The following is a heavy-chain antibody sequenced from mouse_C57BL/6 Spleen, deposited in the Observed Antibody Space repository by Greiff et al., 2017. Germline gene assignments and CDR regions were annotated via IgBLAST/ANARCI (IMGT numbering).Heavy chain of an antibody. V-gene: IGHV14-4*01. CDR2: IDPENGDT. J-gene: IGHJ3*01. CDR3: TGYSPFAY. CDR1: GFNIKDDY. D-gene: IGHD2-12*01. Sequence: EVKLQESGAELVRPGASVKLSCTASGFNIKDDYMHWVKQRPEQGLEWIGWIDPENGDTEYASKFQGKATITADTSSNTAYLQLSSLTSEDTAVYYCTGYSPFAYWGQGTLVTVSA.